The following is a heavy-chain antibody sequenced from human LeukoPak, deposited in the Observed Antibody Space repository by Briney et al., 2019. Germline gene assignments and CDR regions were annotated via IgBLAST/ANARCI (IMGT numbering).Heavy chain of an antibody. CDR1: GYSISTSRYY. Sequence: SETLSLTCTVSGYSISTSRYYWGWIRQPPGKGLEWIGSIYYSGKTYYNPSLKSRVTISVDTSRNQFSLKLSSATAADTAVYYCAREGYYDTSASGAFDIWGQGTLVTVSS. J-gene: IGHJ3*02. V-gene: IGHV4-39*07. CDR2: IYYSGKT. CDR3: AREGYYDTSASGAFDI. D-gene: IGHD3-22*01.